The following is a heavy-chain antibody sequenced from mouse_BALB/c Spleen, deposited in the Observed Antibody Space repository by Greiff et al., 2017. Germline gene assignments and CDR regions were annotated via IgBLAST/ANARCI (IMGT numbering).Heavy chain of an antibody. CDR3: ARGGGYGNSLDY. V-gene: IGHV5-17*02. Sequence: EVQRVESGGGLVQPGGSRKLSCAASGFTFSSFGMHWVRQAPEKGLEWVAYISSGSSTIYYADTVKGRFTISRDNPKNTLFLQMTSLRSEDTAMYYCARGGGYGNSLDYWGQGTTLTVSS. CDR1: GFTFSSFG. CDR2: ISSGSSTI. J-gene: IGHJ2*01. D-gene: IGHD2-10*02.